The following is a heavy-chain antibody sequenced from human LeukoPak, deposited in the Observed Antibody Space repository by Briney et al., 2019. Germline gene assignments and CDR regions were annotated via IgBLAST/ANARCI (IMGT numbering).Heavy chain of an antibody. V-gene: IGHV3-73*01. CDR2: VRSKGYNYAT. D-gene: IGHD6-19*01. CDR3: ATLGETSGWYPHH. Sequence: PGGSLKLSCAASGFTVSGSAMHWVRQASGKGLEWLGRVRSKGYNYATAYGASVKDRFIISRDDSKSTAYLQMSSLKSEDTAVYYCATLGETSGWYPHHWGQGTLVTVSS. J-gene: IGHJ5*02. CDR1: GFTVSGSA.